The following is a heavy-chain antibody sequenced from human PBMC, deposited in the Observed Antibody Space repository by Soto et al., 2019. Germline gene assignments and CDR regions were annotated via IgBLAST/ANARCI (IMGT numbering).Heavy chain of an antibody. CDR2: ISYDGSNK. J-gene: IGHJ5*02. D-gene: IGHD3-3*01. CDR1: GFTFSSYG. Sequence: QVQLVESGGGVVQPGRSLRLSCAASGFTFSSYGMHWVRQAPGKGLEWVAVISYDGSNKYYADSVKGRFTISRDNSKNTLYLQMNSLRAEETAVYYGAKAEYYDFWSGLTFDPWGQGTLVTVSS. CDR3: AKAEYYDFWSGLTFDP. V-gene: IGHV3-30*18.